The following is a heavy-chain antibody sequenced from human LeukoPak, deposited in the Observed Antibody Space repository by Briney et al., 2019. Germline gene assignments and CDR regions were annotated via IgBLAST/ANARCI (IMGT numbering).Heavy chain of an antibody. CDR3: ARHASGDNGNAFDI. J-gene: IGHJ3*02. Sequence: PSETLSLTCAVYGGSFSGYYWSWIRQPPGKGLEWIGEINHSGSTNYNPSLKSRVTISVDTSKNQFSLKLSSVTAADTAVYYCARHASGDNGNAFDIWGQGTMVTVSS. V-gene: IGHV4-34*01. CDR2: INHSGST. D-gene: IGHD4-17*01. CDR1: GGSFSGYY.